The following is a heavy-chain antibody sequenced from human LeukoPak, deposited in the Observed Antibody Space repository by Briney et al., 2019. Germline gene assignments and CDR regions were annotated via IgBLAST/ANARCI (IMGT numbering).Heavy chain of an antibody. CDR2: IYHIETT. J-gene: IGHJ3*02. V-gene: IGHV4-30-2*01. Sequence: SETLSLTCTVSGGSVSSGGFHWSWIRQPPGKGLEWIGYIYHIETTDYNPSLKSRVTISVDTSKNQFSLKLSSVTAADTAVYYCARDSTYYDSSGYRKSAFDIWGQGTMVTVSS. CDR1: GGSVSSGGFH. CDR3: ARDSTYYDSSGYRKSAFDI. D-gene: IGHD3-22*01.